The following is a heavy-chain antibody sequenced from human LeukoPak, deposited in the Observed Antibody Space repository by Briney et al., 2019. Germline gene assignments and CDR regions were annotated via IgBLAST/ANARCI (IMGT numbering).Heavy chain of an antibody. CDR2: IKSDGSST. CDR3: ARAPHDVYCTNGICYMDV. J-gene: IGHJ6*03. V-gene: IGHV3-74*01. Sequence: GGSLRLSCAASGFTFISYWMHWVRQAPGKGLVWVPRIKSDGSSTYYADSVKGRFTISRDNAKNTLYLQMNSLRAEDTAVYYCARAPHDVYCTNGICYMDVWGKGTTVTVSS. D-gene: IGHD2-8*01. CDR1: GFTFISYW.